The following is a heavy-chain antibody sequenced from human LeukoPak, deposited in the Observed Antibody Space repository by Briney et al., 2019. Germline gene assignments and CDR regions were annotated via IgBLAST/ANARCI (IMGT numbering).Heavy chain of an antibody. J-gene: IGHJ4*02. CDR1: GGSISSYY. CDR3: ASSPLSVAGDTFDY. Sequence: SETLSLTCTVSGGSISSYYWSWIRQPAGQGLEWIGHIYTSGSTNYNPSLKSRLTMSLDTSKNQFSLKLSSVTAAETAVYYCASSPLSVAGDTFDYWGQGSLVTVSS. D-gene: IGHD6-19*01. V-gene: IGHV4-4*07. CDR2: IYTSGST.